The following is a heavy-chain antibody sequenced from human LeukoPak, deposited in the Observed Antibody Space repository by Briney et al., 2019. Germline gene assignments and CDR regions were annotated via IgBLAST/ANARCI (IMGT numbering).Heavy chain of an antibody. Sequence: GGSLRLSCAASGFTFSSYAMSWVRQAPGKGLEWVSAISGSGGSTYYADSVKGGFTISRDNSKNTLYLQMNSLRAEDTAVYYCAKLYEQTYYDFWSGYFDYWGQGTLVTVSS. D-gene: IGHD3-3*01. CDR1: GFTFSSYA. CDR3: AKLYEQTYYDFWSGYFDY. J-gene: IGHJ4*02. CDR2: ISGSGGST. V-gene: IGHV3-23*01.